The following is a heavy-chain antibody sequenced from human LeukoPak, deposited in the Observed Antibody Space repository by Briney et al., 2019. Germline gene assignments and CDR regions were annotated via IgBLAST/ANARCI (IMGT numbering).Heavy chain of an antibody. V-gene: IGHV3-7*01. CDR1: GFTFSNAW. J-gene: IGHJ4*02. D-gene: IGHD3-22*01. CDR3: ARADAYYYDSSGYYY. Sequence: GGSLRLSCAASGFTFSNAWMSWVRQAPGKGLEWVANIKQDGSEKYYVDSVKGRFTISRDNAKNSLYLQMNSLRAEDTAVYYCARADAYYYDSSGYYYWGQGTLITVSS. CDR2: IKQDGSEK.